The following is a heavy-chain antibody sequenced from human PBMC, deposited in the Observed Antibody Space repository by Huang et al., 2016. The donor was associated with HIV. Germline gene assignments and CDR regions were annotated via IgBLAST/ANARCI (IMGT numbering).Heavy chain of an antibody. J-gene: IGHJ6*02. D-gene: IGHD5-18*01. CDR1: TFRFGAYG. V-gene: IGHV3-7*01. CDR2: IKQDESEK. Sequence: VASGGRLFQPGGSIRLSCVGSTFRFGAYGMSCVRQSTRKGVEREAKIKQDESEKYYGDSVKGRFKTSRDDAKKVLVLETKNVRVKKTDTYYCANKTAAMDTWGQGTTVTVS. CDR3: ANKTAAMDT.